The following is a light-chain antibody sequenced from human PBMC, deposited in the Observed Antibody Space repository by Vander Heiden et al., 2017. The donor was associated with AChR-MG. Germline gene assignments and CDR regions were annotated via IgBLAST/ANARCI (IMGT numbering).Light chain of an antibody. CDR3: QSYDSSLSVVV. CDR1: SSNIGAGYD. Sequence: QSVPTPPPSVSGAPGQSVTIPCTGSSSNIGAGYDVHWYQQLPGTAPKLLIFGNNNRPSGVPDRFSGSKSGTSASLAITGLQAEDEADYYCQSYDSSLSVVVFGGGTKLTVL. CDR2: GNN. V-gene: IGLV1-40*01. J-gene: IGLJ2*01.